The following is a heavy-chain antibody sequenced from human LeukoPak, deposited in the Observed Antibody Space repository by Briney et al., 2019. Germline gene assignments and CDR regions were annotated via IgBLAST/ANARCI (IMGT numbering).Heavy chain of an antibody. CDR1: GGSISSSSAY. J-gene: IGHJ4*02. V-gene: IGHV4-39*01. Sequence: SDTLSLTCTVSGGSISSSSAYWGWIRQPPGKGLEWIGSIYYSKNTYYNPSLKSRVTISADTSKNQFSLTLGSVSATDTAVYYCVSPRGFSYGYFDYWGQGTLVTVS. CDR2: IYYSKNT. D-gene: IGHD5-18*01. CDR3: VSPRGFSYGYFDY.